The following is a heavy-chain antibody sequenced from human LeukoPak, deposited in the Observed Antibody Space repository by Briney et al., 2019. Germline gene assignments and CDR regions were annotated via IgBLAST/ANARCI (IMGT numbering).Heavy chain of an antibody. J-gene: IGHJ4*02. CDR2: IWYDGSNK. V-gene: IGHV3-33*08. D-gene: IGHD6-13*01. CDR1: GFVFSSYA. Sequence: GGTLRLSCAASGFVFSSYAMSWVRQAPGKGLEWVAVIWYDGSNKYYADSVKGRFTISRDNSKNTLYLQMNSLRAEDTAVYYCARGYSSSWYKDYWGQGTLVTVSS. CDR3: ARGYSSSWYKDY.